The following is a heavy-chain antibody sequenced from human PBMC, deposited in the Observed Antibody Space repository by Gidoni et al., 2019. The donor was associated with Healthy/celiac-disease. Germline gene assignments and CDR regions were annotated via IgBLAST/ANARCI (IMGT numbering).Heavy chain of an antibody. J-gene: IGHJ3*02. CDR2: ISYDGRNK. V-gene: IGHV3-30*04. CDR1: GFTFSRSA. D-gene: IGHD6-13*01. Sequence: QVQPVESGGGVVQPGRSLRLSCAASGFTFSRSAMHWARQAPGKGLEWVAVISYDGRNKYYADSVKGRFTISRDKSKNTLYLQMNSLRAEDTAVYYCARKTSSSWYYPYHDAFDIWGQGTMVTVSS. CDR3: ARKTSSSWYYPYHDAFDI.